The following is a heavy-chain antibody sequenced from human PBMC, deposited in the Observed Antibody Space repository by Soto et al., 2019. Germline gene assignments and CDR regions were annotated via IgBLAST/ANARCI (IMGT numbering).Heavy chain of an antibody. D-gene: IGHD4-17*01. CDR2: ISYNGTNK. V-gene: IGHV3-30*18. J-gene: IGHJ6*02. Sequence: QVQLVESGGGEVQPGRSLTISCAASGFTFSTYGMRWVRQTTGKGLEWVAVISYNGTNKFYSESVKGRFTISRDNFKNPLTLQMNSLRADDTAVYSCAKDLQSYGDYDYYCYGMDVWGLGTRVTVSS. CDR1: GFTFSTYG. CDR3: AKDLQSYGDYDYYCYGMDV.